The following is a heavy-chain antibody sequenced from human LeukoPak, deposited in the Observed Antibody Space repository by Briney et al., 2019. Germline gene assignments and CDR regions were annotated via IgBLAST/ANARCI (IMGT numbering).Heavy chain of an antibody. CDR3: ARDGGGVSSWVSH. Sequence: GESLKSSCKGSGYSLSSYWISWVRQMPGKGLEWMGRIDPGDSFTKYRPSLEGRVTISADKSLSTVYLQWSSLKASDTAIYYCARDGGGVSSWVSHWGQGTLVTVSS. CDR1: GYSLSSYW. J-gene: IGHJ4*02. CDR2: IDPGDSFT. V-gene: IGHV5-10-1*01. D-gene: IGHD2-8*02.